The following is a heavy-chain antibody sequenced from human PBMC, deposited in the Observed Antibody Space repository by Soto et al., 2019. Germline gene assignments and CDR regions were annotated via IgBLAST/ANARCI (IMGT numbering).Heavy chain of an antibody. CDR3: AKRLGYTSSAGDY. V-gene: IGHV3-23*01. CDR2: ISNSGGST. Sequence: EVQVLESGGGLVQPGGSLRLSCAASGFTFSSCAMRWVRQAPGKGLEWVSGISNSGGSTYYADSVRGRLSISRDNSKNTLYLQMNSLRAEDTAVYYCAKRLGYTSSAGDYWGQGTLVSVSS. D-gene: IGHD6-13*01. J-gene: IGHJ4*02. CDR1: GFTFSSCA.